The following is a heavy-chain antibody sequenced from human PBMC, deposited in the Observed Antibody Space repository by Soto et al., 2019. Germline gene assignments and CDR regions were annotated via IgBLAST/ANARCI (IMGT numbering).Heavy chain of an antibody. CDR3: ATGRDTIFGVVIPHFDY. CDR2: YDPEDGET. D-gene: IGHD3-3*01. V-gene: IGHV1-24*01. CDR1: GYTLTELS. J-gene: IGHJ4*02. Sequence: ASVKVSCKVSGYTLTELSMHWVRQAPGKGLEWMGGYDPEDGETIYAQKFRGRVTMTEDTSTDTAYMELSSLRSEDTAVYYCATGRDTIFGVVIPHFDYWGQGTLVTVS.